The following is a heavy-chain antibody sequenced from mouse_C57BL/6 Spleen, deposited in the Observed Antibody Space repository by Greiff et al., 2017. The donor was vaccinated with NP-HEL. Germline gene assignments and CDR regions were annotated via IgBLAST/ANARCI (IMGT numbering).Heavy chain of an antibody. CDR2: IYPRSGNT. J-gene: IGHJ1*03. CDR3: ARSDIYYEWYFDV. CDR1: GYTFTSYG. D-gene: IGHD2-4*01. V-gene: IGHV1-81*01. Sequence: QVQLQQSGAELARPGASVKLSCKASGYTFTSYGISWVKQRTGQGLEWIGEIYPRSGNTYYNEKFKGKATLTADKSSSTAYMELRSLTSEDSAVYFCARSDIYYEWYFDVWGTGTTVTVSS.